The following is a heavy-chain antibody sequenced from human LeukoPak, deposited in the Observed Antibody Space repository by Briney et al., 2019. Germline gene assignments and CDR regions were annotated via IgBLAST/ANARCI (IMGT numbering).Heavy chain of an antibody. CDR2: ISHSGST. CDR1: GGSFSNNF. CDR3: ARHVVRGRDWFCTSSNCHQRWFDP. J-gene: IGHJ5*02. V-gene: IGHV4-34*01. Sequence: SETLSLTCAVYGGSFSNNFWNWIRQTPGKGLEWIGEISHSGSTNYNPSLKSRLTMSVDTSKNQFSLKVISVTAADTAVYYCARHVVRGRDWFCTSSNCHQRWFDPWGQGTPVTVSS. D-gene: IGHD2-2*01.